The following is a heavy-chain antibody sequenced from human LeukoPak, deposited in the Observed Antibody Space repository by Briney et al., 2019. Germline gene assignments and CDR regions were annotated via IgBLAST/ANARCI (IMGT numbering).Heavy chain of an antibody. CDR3: ARPIRSRDNNWFAP. CDR2: IYHTGAT. V-gene: IGHV4-39*01. D-gene: IGHD3-10*01. J-gene: IGHJ5*02. Sequence: SETLSLTCTVSGGSFSSTSYYWGWIRQPPGKGLEWIANIYHTGATYYNPSLKSRVTISVYTSANQFSLKVNSVTAADTAVYYCARPIRSRDNNWFAPWGQGILVTVSS. CDR1: GGSFSSTSYY.